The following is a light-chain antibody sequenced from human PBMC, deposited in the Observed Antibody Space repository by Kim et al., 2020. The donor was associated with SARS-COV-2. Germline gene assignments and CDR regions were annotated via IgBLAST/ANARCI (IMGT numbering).Light chain of an antibody. V-gene: IGLV2-11*03. J-gene: IGLJ3*02. CDR2: DVT. CDR1: SNDVGDYSS. Sequence: GQSVNISGTGSSNDVGDYSSVSWYQQHPGKAPRLIIHDVTKRTSGVPDRFSASKSGSTASLTISGLRTEDEAHYYCCSYAGSYTWLFGGGTQLTVL. CDR3: CSYAGSYTWL.